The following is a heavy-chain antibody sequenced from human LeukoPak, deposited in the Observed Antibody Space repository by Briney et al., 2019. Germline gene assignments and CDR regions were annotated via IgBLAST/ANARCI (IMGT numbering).Heavy chain of an antibody. D-gene: IGHD5-24*01. J-gene: IGHJ3*02. CDR1: GGSISSGSYY. Sequence: SQTLSLTCTVSGGSISSGSYYWSWIRQPAGKGLEWIGRIYTSRSTNYNPSLKSRVTISVDTSKNQFSLKLSSVTAADTAVYYCAREEMATDDAFDIWGQGTMVTVSS. CDR2: IYTSRST. V-gene: IGHV4-61*02. CDR3: AREEMATDDAFDI.